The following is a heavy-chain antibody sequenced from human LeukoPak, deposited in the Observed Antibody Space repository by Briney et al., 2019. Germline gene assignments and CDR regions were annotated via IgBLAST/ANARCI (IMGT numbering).Heavy chain of an antibody. CDR3: ARGATSFDP. CDR2: IYYSGST. CDR1: GGSISSYC. Sequence: SETLSLTCTVSGGSISSYCWSWIRQPPGKGLEWIGYIYYSGSTNYNPSLKSRVTISVDTSKNQFSLKLSSVTAADTAVYYCARGATSFDPWGQGTLVTVSS. D-gene: IGHD2-15*01. J-gene: IGHJ5*02. V-gene: IGHV4-59*01.